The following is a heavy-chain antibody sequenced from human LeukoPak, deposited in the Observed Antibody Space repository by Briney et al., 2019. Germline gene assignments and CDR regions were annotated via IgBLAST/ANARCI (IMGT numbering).Heavy chain of an antibody. D-gene: IGHD3-10*02. CDR3: AELGITMIGGV. V-gene: IGHV3-48*03. Sequence: GGSLRLSCAASGFTFSSYEMNWVRQAPGKGLEWVSYISSSGNTIYYADSVKGRFTISRDNAKDSLYLQMNSLRAEDTAVYYCAELGITMIGGVWGKGTTVTISS. CDR1: GFTFSSYE. CDR2: ISSSGNTI. J-gene: IGHJ6*04.